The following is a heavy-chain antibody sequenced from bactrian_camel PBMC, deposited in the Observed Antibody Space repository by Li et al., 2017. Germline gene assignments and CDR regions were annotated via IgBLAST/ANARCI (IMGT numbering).Heavy chain of an antibody. CDR1: GFTFSNYY. D-gene: IGHD6*01. J-gene: IGHJ4*01. V-gene: IGHV3-2*01. Sequence: HVQLVESGGGLVQPGGTLRLSCAASGFTFSNYYMTWVRQAPGKGLEWVSSIRTGDGRTNPIDSVKGRFTFSRDVTKNILYLQMNSLKSEDTALYYCATGTVGGTWFQCNYWGQGTQVTVS. CDR2: IRTGDGRT. CDR3: ATGTVGGTWFQCNY.